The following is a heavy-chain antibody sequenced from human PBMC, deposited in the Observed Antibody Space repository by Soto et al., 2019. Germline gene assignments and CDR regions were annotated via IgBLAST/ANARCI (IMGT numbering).Heavy chain of an antibody. CDR1: GFTFSSYA. CDR3: AKVMGDIVVVPAANFDY. D-gene: IGHD2-2*01. Sequence: EVQLLESGGGLVQPGGSLRLSCAASGFTFSSYAMSWVRQAPGKGLEWVSAISGSGGSTYYADSVKGRFTISRDNSKNTLYLQMNSLRDEDTAVYYCAKVMGDIVVVPAANFDYWGQGTLVTVSS. J-gene: IGHJ4*02. CDR2: ISGSGGST. V-gene: IGHV3-23*01.